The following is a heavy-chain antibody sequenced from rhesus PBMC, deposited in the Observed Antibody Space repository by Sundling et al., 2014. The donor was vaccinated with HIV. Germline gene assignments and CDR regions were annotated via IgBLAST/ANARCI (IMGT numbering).Heavy chain of an antibody. D-gene: IGHD3-3*01. V-gene: IGHV1-138*01. Sequence: QVQLVQSGAEVKKPGSSVKVSCKASGYTFTDYYIQWVRQAPGQGLEWMGRINPKSGGTDYAHTFQGRVTMTRDTSTTTAYVELSSLRSEDTAVYYCATQYYNIWTGHQTTDYWGQGVLVTVSS. CDR2: INPKSGGT. CDR3: ATQYYNIWTGHQTTDY. CDR1: GYTFTDYY. J-gene: IGHJ4*01.